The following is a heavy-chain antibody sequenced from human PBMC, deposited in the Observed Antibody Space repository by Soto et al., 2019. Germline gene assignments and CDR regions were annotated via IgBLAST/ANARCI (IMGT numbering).Heavy chain of an antibody. V-gene: IGHV2-26*01. Sequence: QVTLKESGPVLVKPTETLTLTCTVSGFSLSDFRMGVSWIRQPPGKALEWLAHIYSNDVNSYNSSLKTRRVISKDTSRSQVVLTMTAMDPVYTATYFCARSWSPRSLPGNPFYYWGRGTLVTVSS. J-gene: IGHJ4*02. D-gene: IGHD6-13*01. CDR2: IYSNDVN. CDR1: GFSLSDFRMG. CDR3: ARSWSPRSLPGNPFYY.